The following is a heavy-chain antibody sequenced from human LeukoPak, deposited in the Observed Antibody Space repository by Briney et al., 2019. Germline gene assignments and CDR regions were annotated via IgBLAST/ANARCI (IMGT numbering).Heavy chain of an antibody. CDR1: GYAFTSFD. CDR2: MNPHSGNT. D-gene: IGHD7-27*01. J-gene: IGHJ2*01. V-gene: IGHV1-8*01. Sequence: GASVKVSCTASGYAFTSFDFNWVRQASGQGLEWMGWMNPHSGNTGFAQKFQGRVTLTRNTSISTAYMELSSLRSEDSAIYYCARRNWAYWYFDLWGRGAPVTVSS. CDR3: ARRNWAYWYFDL.